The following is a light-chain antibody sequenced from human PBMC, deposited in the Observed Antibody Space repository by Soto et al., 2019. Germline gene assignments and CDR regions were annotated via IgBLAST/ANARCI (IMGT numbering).Light chain of an antibody. V-gene: IGKV3-11*01. CDR1: QSVNSY. CDR3: KQRSNWPPMYT. CDR2: DAS. J-gene: IGKJ2*01. Sequence: EIVLTQSPATLSLSPGERATLSCRASQSVNSYLAWSQQKPGQAPRLLIYDASNWATGIPARFSGGGSGTDLTLTISSLQPEEFAFYYCKQRSNWPPMYTFGQGTTLEIK.